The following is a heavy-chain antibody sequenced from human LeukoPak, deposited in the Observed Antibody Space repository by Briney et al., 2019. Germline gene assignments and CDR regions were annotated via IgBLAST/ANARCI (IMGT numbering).Heavy chain of an antibody. CDR2: IYPGDSDT. D-gene: IGHD3-22*01. CDR3: ARPLFYYDSRWALDAFDI. CDR1: GYSFTSYW. Sequence: GESLKISCKGSGYSFTSYWIGWVRQMPGKGLEWMGIIYPGDSDTRYSPSFQGQVTISADKSISTAYLRWSSLKASDTAMYYCARPLFYYDSRWALDAFDIWGQGTMVTVSS. J-gene: IGHJ3*02. V-gene: IGHV5-51*01.